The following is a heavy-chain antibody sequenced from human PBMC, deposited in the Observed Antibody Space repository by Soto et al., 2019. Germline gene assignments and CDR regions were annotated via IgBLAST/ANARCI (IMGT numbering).Heavy chain of an antibody. J-gene: IGHJ4*02. CDR1: GVSTISFY. Sequence: PAETLSHACAVSGVSTISFYYTWIRQPPGKGLEWIGSVLSSESAYYNPSLKSRATMSIDASKNQFSLTLTSVTAADTAFYYCAAGGSGSAAYWGQGSLVTVSS. V-gene: IGHV4-59*01. D-gene: IGHD3-10*01. CDR2: VLSSESA. CDR3: AAGGSGSAAY.